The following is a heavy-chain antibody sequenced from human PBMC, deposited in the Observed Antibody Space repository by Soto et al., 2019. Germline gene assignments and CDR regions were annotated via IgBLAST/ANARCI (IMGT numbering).Heavy chain of an antibody. J-gene: IGHJ4*02. CDR3: ARGQEGIVATH. V-gene: IGHV4-34*01. CDR1: GGSLTGYY. D-gene: IGHD5-12*01. CDR2: VKDGGST. Sequence: QVQLQQWGAGLLKPSETLSLTCTVNGGSLTGYYWSWIRQPPGKGLEWIGEVKDGGSTNYSPSLRVRVSISADTSKHHFSLRLNSVTAADTAVYFCARGQEGIVATHWDQGALVTVSS.